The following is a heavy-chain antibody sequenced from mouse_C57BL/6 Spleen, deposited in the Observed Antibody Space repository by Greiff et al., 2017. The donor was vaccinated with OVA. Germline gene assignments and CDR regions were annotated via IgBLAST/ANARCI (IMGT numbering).Heavy chain of an antibody. V-gene: IGHV1-52*01. CDR2: IDPSDSET. J-gene: IGHJ4*01. Sequence: QVQLQQPGAELVRPGSSVKLSCKASGYTFTSYWMHWVKQRPIQGLEWIGNIDPSDSETHYNQKFKDKATLTVDKSSSTAYMQLSSLTSEDSAVYYGARGRYGYDPYYAMDYWGQGTSVTVSS. CDR1: GYTFTSYW. D-gene: IGHD2-2*01. CDR3: ARGRYGYDPYYAMDY.